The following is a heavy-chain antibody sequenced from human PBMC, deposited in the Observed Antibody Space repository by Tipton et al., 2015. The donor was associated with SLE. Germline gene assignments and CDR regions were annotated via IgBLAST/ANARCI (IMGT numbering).Heavy chain of an antibody. J-gene: IGHJ4*02. Sequence: LVKPTETLTLTCTFSGFSVSSSEVGVGWIRQPPGKALEWLALIYWNDDKRYSPSLKSRLTITKDTSKNQVVLTMTNMDPVDTATYYCAQRRDIGDFRLKYFDYWGQGTLVTVSS. CDR1: GFSVSSSEVG. D-gene: IGHD5-12*01. CDR3: AQRRDIGDFRLKYFDY. V-gene: IGHV2-5*01. CDR2: IYWNDDK.